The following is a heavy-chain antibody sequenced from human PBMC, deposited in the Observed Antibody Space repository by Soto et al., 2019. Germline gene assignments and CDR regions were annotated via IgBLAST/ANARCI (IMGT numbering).Heavy chain of an antibody. D-gene: IGHD2-15*01. CDR2: IIPIFGTT. V-gene: IGHV1-69*01. CDR3: ARAPPTCTGGGCYKGSQYYYYAMDV. CDR1: GGTFSTYA. Sequence: QVQLVQSGAEVKKPGSSVKVSCKASGGTFSTYAISWVRQAPGQGLKWMGGIIPIFGTTNYAQQFQGRVTFTADESTNTAYMELSSLTSDDTAVYYCARAPPTCTGGGCYKGSQYYYYAMDVWGQGTTVTVSS. J-gene: IGHJ6*02.